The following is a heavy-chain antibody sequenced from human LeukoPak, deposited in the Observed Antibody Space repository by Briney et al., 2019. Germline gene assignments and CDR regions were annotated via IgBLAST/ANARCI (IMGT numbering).Heavy chain of an antibody. V-gene: IGHV3-33*01. Sequence: GGSLRLSCAASGFTFSSYGMHWVRQAPGKGLEWVAVIWYDGSNKYYADSVKGRFTISRDNSKNTLYLQMNSLRAEDTAVYYCARMTATSQNFDYWGQGTLVTVSS. D-gene: IGHD6-25*01. J-gene: IGHJ4*02. CDR1: GFTFSSYG. CDR3: ARMTATSQNFDY. CDR2: IWYDGSNK.